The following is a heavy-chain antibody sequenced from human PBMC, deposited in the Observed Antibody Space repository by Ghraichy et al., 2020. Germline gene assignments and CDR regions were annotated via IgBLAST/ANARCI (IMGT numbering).Heavy chain of an antibody. J-gene: IGHJ4*02. CDR2: IFYSGTN. CDR1: GGSISSHY. D-gene: IGHD7-27*01. V-gene: IGHV4-59*11. CDR3: ARGHTGDGGYFDS. Sequence: SETLSLTCTVTGGSISSHYWSWIRQPPGQGLDWIGCIFYSGTNNYNPSLTSRLSISVDTSKNQFSLKQRSVTASDTAVYYCARGHTGDGGYFDSWGQGTLVTVSS.